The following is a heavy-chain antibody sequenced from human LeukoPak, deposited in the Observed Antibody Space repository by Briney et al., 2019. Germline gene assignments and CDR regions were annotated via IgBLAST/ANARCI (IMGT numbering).Heavy chain of an antibody. CDR1: GGSFSGYY. V-gene: IGHV4-34*01. Sequence: SETLSLTCAVYGGSFSGYYWSWTRQPPGKGLDWMGEINHSGSTNYNPYLKRRVTISVDTSKNQFSLKLSSVPAADTAVYYCARGQGGSRIQLWFRGHWFDPWGQGALVTVSS. CDR2: INHSGST. D-gene: IGHD5-18*01. CDR3: ARGQGGSRIQLWFRGHWFDP. J-gene: IGHJ5*02.